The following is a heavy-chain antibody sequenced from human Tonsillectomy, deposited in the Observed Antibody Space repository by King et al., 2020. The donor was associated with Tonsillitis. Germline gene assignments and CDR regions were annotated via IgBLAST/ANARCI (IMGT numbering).Heavy chain of an antibody. D-gene: IGHD4-17*01. CDR1: GGSISSRNW. CDR2: IYHSGST. CDR3: ASGLDYGDFHYFDY. V-gene: IGHV4-4*02. J-gene: IGHJ4*02. Sequence: QLQESGPGLVKPSGTLSLTCAVSGGSISSRNWWTWVRQPPGKGLEWIGEIYHSGSTSYNPSLMSRVTISVDKSKNQFSLKLSSVTAADTAMYYCASGLDYGDFHYFDYWGQGTLVTVSS.